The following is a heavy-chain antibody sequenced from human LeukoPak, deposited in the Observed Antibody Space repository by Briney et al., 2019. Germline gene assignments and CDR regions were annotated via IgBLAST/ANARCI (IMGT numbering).Heavy chain of an antibody. D-gene: IGHD1-1*01. CDR3: ARHRDNLYYFDY. Sequence: SETLSLTCTVSGGSISSYYWSWLRQPPGKGLEGSGYIYYSGSTNYNPSLKSRVTISVDTSKNQSSLKLSSVTAADTAVYYCARHRDNLYYFDYWGQGTLVTVSS. J-gene: IGHJ4*02. V-gene: IGHV4-59*08. CDR1: GGSISSYY. CDR2: IYYSGST.